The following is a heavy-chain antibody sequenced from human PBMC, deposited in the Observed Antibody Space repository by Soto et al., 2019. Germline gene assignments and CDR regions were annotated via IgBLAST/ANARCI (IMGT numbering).Heavy chain of an antibody. CDR2: IIPIFGTA. V-gene: IGHV1-69*13. D-gene: IGHD4-17*01. CDR3: ARDLTTVVSLYYYYGMDV. Sequence: SVKVSCKASGGTFSSYAISWVRQAPGQGLEWMGGIIPIFGTANYAQKFQGRVTITADESTSTAYMELSSLRSEDTAVYYCARDLTTVVSLYYYYGMDVWGQGTTVTVSS. CDR1: GGTFSSYA. J-gene: IGHJ6*02.